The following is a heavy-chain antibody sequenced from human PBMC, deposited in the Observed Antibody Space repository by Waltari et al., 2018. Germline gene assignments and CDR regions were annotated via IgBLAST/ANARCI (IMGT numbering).Heavy chain of an antibody. D-gene: IGHD1-1*01. CDR3: ARGPTTTENYYYYMDV. CDR1: GGSFSGYY. J-gene: IGHJ6*03. CDR2: INHSGST. Sequence: QVQLQQWGAGLLKPSETLSLTCAVYGGSFSGYYWSWIRQPPGKGLEWIWEINHSGSTNYNPSLKSRVTISVDTSKNEFSLKLSSVTAADTAVYYCARGPTTTENYYYYMDVWGKGTTVTVSS. V-gene: IGHV4-34*01.